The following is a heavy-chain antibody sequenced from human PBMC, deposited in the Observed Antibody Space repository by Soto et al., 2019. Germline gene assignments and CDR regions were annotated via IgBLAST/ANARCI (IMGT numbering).Heavy chain of an antibody. Sequence: GESLKISCKGSGYSFTSYWIGWVRQMPGKGLEWMGIIYPGDSDTRYSPSFQGQVTISADKSISTAYLQWSSLKASDTAMYYCARHPWAYCGGDCHYGMDVWGQGTTVTVSS. J-gene: IGHJ6*02. CDR2: IYPGDSDT. CDR3: ARHPWAYCGGDCHYGMDV. V-gene: IGHV5-51*01. D-gene: IGHD2-21*02. CDR1: GYSFTSYW.